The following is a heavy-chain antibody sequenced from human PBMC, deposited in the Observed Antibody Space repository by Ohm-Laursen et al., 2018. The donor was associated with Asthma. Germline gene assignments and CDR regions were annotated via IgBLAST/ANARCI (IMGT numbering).Heavy chain of an antibody. D-gene: IGHD2-2*01. J-gene: IGHJ4*02. CDR3: ARKAGSCISRTCYSLDF. V-gene: IGHV1-69*01. CDR1: GGTFNTYV. Sequence: SSVKVSCKSLGGTFNTYVIGWVRQAPGQGLEWMGGINSVFGTTTYPQKFQDRVTITADDSTSTVYMELSSLRSEDTAVYYCARKAGSCISRTCYSLDFWGQGTLVTISS. CDR2: INSVFGTT.